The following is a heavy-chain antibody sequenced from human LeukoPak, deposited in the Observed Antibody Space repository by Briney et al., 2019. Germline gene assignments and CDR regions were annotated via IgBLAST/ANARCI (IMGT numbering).Heavy chain of an antibody. J-gene: IGHJ4*02. V-gene: IGHV3-74*01. CDR2: INSDGSST. CDR3: AGRYDSSGYPLH. D-gene: IGHD3-22*01. CDR1: GFTFRRYW. Sequence: GGSLRLSCAASGFTFRRYWMHWVRQAPGKGLVWVSRINSDGSSTRYADSVKGRFTISRDNAKNTLYLQMNSLRAEDTAVYYCAGRYDSSGYPLHWGQGTLVTVSS.